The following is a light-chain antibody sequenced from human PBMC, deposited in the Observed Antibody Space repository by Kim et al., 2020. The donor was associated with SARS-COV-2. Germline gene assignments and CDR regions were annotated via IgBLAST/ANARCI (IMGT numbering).Light chain of an antibody. V-gene: IGLV3-19*01. J-gene: IGLJ2*01. CDR3: NSRDSNDNVV. Sequence: SSELTQDSVVSVALGQTVRITCQGDSLRSYYATWYQQKPGQAPILVIYGKNNRPSGIPDRFSGSSSGNTASLTITGTQAGDEADYYCNSRDSNDNVVFGGGTKLTVL. CDR2: GKN. CDR1: SLRSYY.